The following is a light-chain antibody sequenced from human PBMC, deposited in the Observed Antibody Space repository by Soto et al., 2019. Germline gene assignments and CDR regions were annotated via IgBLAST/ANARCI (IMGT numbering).Light chain of an antibody. Sequence: DIKMTQSPSFLSASVGDRVTITCRASQRIDNFLNWYQQKPGKAPKLLIYGASSLQSGVPSRFSGSGSGTDFTLTITRLQPEDSATYHCQQRYKTSLSSFGQGTKVDIK. CDR3: QQRYKTSLSS. J-gene: IGKJ2*01. V-gene: IGKV1-39*01. CDR2: GAS. CDR1: QRIDNF.